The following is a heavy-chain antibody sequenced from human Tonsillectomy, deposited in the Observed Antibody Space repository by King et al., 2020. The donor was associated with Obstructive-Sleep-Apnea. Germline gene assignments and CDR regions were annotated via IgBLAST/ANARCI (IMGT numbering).Heavy chain of an antibody. CDR2: INSDGSST. D-gene: IGHD3-22*01. CDR1: GFTFSSYW. J-gene: IGHJ4*02. V-gene: IGHV3-74*01. Sequence: VQLVQSGGGLAQPGGSLRLSCAASGFTFSSYWMYWVRQAPGKGLVWVSRINSDGSSTNYADSVKGRFTIFRDNAKNTLYLQMNSLRAEDTAVYYCARDYFMGGHNSGYWKNWGQGTLVTVSS. CDR3: ARDYFMGGHNSGYWKN.